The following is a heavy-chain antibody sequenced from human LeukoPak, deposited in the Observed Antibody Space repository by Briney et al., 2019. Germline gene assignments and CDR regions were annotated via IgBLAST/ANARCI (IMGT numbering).Heavy chain of an antibody. CDR1: GYTFTGYY. V-gene: IGHV1-2*02. D-gene: IGHD3-10*01. J-gene: IGHJ5*02. CDR2: INPNSGGT. CDR3: ARAVERITMVRGEGWFDP. Sequence: ASVKVSCKASGYTFTGYYMHWVRQAPGQGLEWIGWINPNSGGTNYAQKFQGRVTMTRDTSISTAYMELSRLRSDDTAVYYCARAVERITMVRGEGWFDPWGQGTLVTVSS.